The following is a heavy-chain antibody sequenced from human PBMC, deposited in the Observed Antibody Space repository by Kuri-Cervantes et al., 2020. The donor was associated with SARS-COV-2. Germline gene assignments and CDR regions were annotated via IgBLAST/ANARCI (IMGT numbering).Heavy chain of an antibody. D-gene: IGHD3-9*01. CDR1: GGSVRSGSYY. Sequence: SETLSLTCTVSGGSVRSGSYYWSWIRQPPGKGLEWIGSIYYSGSTFYNPSLKSRVTISVDTSKNQFSLKLSSVTAADTAVYYCARHFSWGSGEKYYDILTRPDYGMDVWGQGTTVTVSS. J-gene: IGHJ6*02. CDR2: IYYSGST. V-gene: IGHV4-39*01. CDR3: ARHFSWGSGEKYYDILTRPDYGMDV.